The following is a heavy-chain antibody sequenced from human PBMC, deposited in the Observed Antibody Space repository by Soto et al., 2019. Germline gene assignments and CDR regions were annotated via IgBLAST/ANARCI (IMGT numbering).Heavy chain of an antibody. CDR1: GFTFSRYG. D-gene: IGHD3-3*01. V-gene: IGHV3-48*01. J-gene: IGHJ4*01. CDR3: ARDFHNDLTGNY. CDR2: ISSSSNMI. Sequence: EVQLVESGGGLVQRGGSLRLSCAASGFTFSRYGMNWVRQAPGKGLEGVSYISSSSNMIYYAVSVKGRFTIARDNAKNSLYLQMNSLRTEDTAVYYCARDFHNDLTGNYWGQGTLVTVSS.